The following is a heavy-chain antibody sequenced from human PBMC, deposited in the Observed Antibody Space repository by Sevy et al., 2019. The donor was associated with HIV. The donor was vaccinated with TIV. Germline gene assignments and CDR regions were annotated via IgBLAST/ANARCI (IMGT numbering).Heavy chain of an antibody. V-gene: IGHV3-30*02. CDR2: IRYDESEQ. Sequence: GESLKISCAASGFTFSTYGMHWVRQAPGKGLEWVAFIRYDESEQYCADSVKGRCTISRDNSKSTLYLRLSSLRDEDTAVYYCAKDPRPSHRITNFGGVDYFEYWGQGTLVTVSS. CDR3: AKDPRPSHRITNFGGVDYFEY. CDR1: GFTFSTYG. J-gene: IGHJ4*02. D-gene: IGHD3-3*01.